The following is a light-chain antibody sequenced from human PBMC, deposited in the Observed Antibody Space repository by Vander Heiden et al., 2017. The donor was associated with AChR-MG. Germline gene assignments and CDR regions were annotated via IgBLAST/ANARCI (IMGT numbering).Light chain of an antibody. J-gene: IGLJ3*02. CDR2: EVT. Sequence: QSALTQPASVSASPGQSITISCTGTSSDVGGYDFVSWFQQHPGQAPRLIIYEVTNRPSGVSNRFSGSKSGNTASLTISGLQAEDEADYYCVSYTSSNTLVFGGGTKVTVL. V-gene: IGLV2-14*01. CDR3: VSYTSSNTLV. CDR1: SSDVGGYDF.